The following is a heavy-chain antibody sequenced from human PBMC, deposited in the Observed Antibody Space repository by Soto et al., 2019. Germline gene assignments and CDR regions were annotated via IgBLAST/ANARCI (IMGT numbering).Heavy chain of an antibody. CDR3: ALRCMAVVPDY. J-gene: IGHJ4*02. V-gene: IGHV4-59*01. CDR2: LYYGWSA. D-gene: IGHD3-22*01. Sequence: QVQLQESGPGLVKPSETLSLTCAVSGDSISSYYCMWIRHRPGKGLESSGYLYYGWSANYNPSLKSRVTLSVDTSTNQCSLTLSSMTAADTAVYYCALRCMAVVPDYWGQGTLVTVSS. CDR1: GDSISSYY.